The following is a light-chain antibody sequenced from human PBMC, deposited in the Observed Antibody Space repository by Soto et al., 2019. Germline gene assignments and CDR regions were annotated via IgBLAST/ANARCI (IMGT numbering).Light chain of an antibody. CDR1: QSVDTN. V-gene: IGKV3-15*01. CDR2: SAS. Sequence: EVVMTQSPATLSVSPGDRATLSCRASQSVDTNVAWYQQKPGQAPRLLVHSASTRATGIPARFTGIGSGTDFTLTISSLQSEDFAVYYCHCYNNWPCTFGQGTKLEIK. J-gene: IGKJ2*02. CDR3: HCYNNWPCT.